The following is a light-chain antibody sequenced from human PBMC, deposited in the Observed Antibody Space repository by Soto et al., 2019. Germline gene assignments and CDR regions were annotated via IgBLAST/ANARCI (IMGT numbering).Light chain of an antibody. CDR1: GSNIGSNT. V-gene: IGLV1-44*01. Sequence: QSVLTQPPSASGTPGQRVTISCSGSGSNIGSNTVDWYQQLPGTAPKLLIYSNNQRPSGVPDRFSGSKSGTSVSLAIRGLQSEDEADYYCAAWDDSLNGRLFGTGTKVTVL. CDR2: SNN. CDR3: AAWDDSLNGRL. J-gene: IGLJ1*01.